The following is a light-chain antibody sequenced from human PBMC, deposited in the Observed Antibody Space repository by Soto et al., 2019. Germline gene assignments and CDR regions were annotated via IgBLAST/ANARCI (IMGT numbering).Light chain of an antibody. V-gene: IGKV3-20*01. CDR3: QQYGSSPLT. Sequence: EIVLTQSPGTLSLSPGERATLSCRASQSLSSTYLAWYQQTPGQAPRVLIYGASSRATGIPDRFSGSGSGTDFTLTITRLEPEDFAIYSCQQYGSSPLTFGGGTRVEIK. CDR2: GAS. CDR1: QSLSSTY. J-gene: IGKJ4*01.